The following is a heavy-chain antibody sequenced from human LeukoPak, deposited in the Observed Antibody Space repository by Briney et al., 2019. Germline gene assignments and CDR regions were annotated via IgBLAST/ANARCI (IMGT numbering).Heavy chain of an antibody. D-gene: IGHD6-13*01. Sequence: ASVKVSCKASGYTFTGYYMHWVRQAPGQGLEWMGWINPNSGGTNYAQKFQGRVTMTRDTSISTAYMELSRLRSDDTAVYYCARQNRKFSSSGPGRHFDIWGQGTMVTVSS. CDR3: ARQNRKFSSSGPGRHFDI. CDR2: INPNSGGT. J-gene: IGHJ3*02. V-gene: IGHV1-2*02. CDR1: GYTFTGYY.